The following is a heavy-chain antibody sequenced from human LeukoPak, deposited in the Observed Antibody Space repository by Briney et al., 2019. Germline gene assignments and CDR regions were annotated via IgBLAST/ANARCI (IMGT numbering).Heavy chain of an antibody. V-gene: IGHV3-48*03. CDR2: ISSSSSSI. D-gene: IGHD3-22*01. CDR3: TREVGQYYDSSGFVD. Sequence: GGSLRLSCAASGFTFSSFEMNWVRQAPGKGLEWVSYISSSSSSIYYADSVKGRFTISRDNAKNSLYLQMNSLRDEDTAVYYCTREVGQYYDSSGFVDWGQGTLVTVSS. CDR1: GFTFSSFE. J-gene: IGHJ4*02.